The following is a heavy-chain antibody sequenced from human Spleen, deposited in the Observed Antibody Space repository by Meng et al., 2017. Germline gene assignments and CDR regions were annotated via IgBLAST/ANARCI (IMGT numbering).Heavy chain of an antibody. CDR1: GGSISSSNW. Sequence: QVLLQESGPGLAKPPGTLSLTCAVSGGSISSSNWRSWVRQPPGKGLEWIGKIYHSGITIYNPSLKSRVTMSVDNSKNQFSLKLNSMTAADTAVYYCARDPTGGEDHQRVWGQGTLVTVSS. D-gene: IGHD1-14*01. J-gene: IGHJ4*02. CDR2: IYHSGIT. V-gene: IGHV4-4*03. CDR3: ARDPTGGEDHQRV.